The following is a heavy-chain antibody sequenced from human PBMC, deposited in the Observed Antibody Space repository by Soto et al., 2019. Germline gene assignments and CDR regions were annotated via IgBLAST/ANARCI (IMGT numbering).Heavy chain of an antibody. Sequence: SVKVSCKASGGTFSSYAISWVRQAPGQGLEWMGGIIPIFGTANYAQKFQGRVTITADESTSTAYMELSSLRSEDTAVYYCARNGVLDDFWSGYSLAYFDYWGQGTLVTVSS. CDR1: GGTFSSYA. J-gene: IGHJ4*02. D-gene: IGHD3-3*01. V-gene: IGHV1-69*13. CDR2: IIPIFGTA. CDR3: ARNGVLDDFWSGYSLAYFDY.